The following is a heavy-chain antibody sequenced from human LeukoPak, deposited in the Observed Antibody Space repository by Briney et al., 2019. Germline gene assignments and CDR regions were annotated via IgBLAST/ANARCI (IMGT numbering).Heavy chain of an antibody. J-gene: IGHJ4*02. CDR3: ARGAGCRSFSCDFGH. V-gene: IGHV4-59*01. CDR2: ISNSRST. CDR1: GDSISSYY. Sequence: SETLSLTCTVSGDSISSYYWNWIRQPPGKGLEWVGYISNSRSTDYNPSLKSRVTISIHASQNPFSLKLNSVTAADTAVYYCARGAGCRSFSCDFGHWGQGTLVTVSS. D-gene: IGHD2-15*01.